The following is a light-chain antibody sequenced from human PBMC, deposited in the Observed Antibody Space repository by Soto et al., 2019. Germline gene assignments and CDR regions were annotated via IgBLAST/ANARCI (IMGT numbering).Light chain of an antibody. J-gene: IGLJ3*02. V-gene: IGLV1-40*01. CDR1: SSNIGAGYD. CDR2: GNS. Sequence: QSVLTQPPSVSGAPGQRVTISCTGSSSNIGAGYDVHWYQQLPGTAPKLLIYGNSNRPSGVPDRFSGSKSGTSASLAITGLQAEDGADYYCQSYDSSLSAEGVFGGGTKLTVL. CDR3: QSYDSSLSAEGV.